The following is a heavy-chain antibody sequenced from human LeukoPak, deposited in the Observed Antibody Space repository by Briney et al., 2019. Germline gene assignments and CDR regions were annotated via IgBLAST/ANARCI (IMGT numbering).Heavy chain of an antibody. J-gene: IGHJ5*02. CDR2: IYTSGST. D-gene: IGHD3-16*01. V-gene: IGHV4-4*07. Sequence: SETLSLTCTVSGGSISSYYWSWIRQPAGKGLEWIGRIYTSGSTNYNPSLKSRVTMSVDTSKNQFSLKLSSVTAADTAVYYCARDRAGGKDWVPRGFDPWGQGTLVTVSS. CDR3: ARDRAGGKDWVPRGFDP. CDR1: GGSISSYY.